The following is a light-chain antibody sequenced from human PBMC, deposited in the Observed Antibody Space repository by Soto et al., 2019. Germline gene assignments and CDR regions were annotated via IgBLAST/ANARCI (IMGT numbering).Light chain of an antibody. CDR3: SSSAGSNNWWV. Sequence: QSALTQPPSASGSPGQSVTISCTGTSSDVGSYDYVSWYQQHPGKAPKLMIYEVSKRPSGVPDRFSGSKSGNTASLTVSGLQAEDESDYYCSSSAGSNNWWVFGGGTKLTVL. CDR1: SSDVGSYDY. J-gene: IGLJ3*02. V-gene: IGLV2-8*01. CDR2: EVS.